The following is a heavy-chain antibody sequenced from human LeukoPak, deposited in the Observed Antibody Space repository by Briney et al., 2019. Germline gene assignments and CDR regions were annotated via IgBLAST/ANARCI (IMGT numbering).Heavy chain of an antibody. CDR2: MCSNEGTT. CDR3: ARVGDVGPFDY. Sequence: GRTLRLSCAASGFTFSSYAMHWVRLAPGKGLEYASAMCSNEGTTDKANSVKGRFTIPRDNSKNTLSLQLGSLRAEDMAVYYCARVGDVGPFDYWGEGTLVTVSS. J-gene: IGHJ4*02. CDR1: GFTFSSYA. D-gene: IGHD3-16*01. V-gene: IGHV3-64*01.